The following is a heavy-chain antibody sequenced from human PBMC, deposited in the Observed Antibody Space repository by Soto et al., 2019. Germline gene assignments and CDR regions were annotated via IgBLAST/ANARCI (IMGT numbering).Heavy chain of an antibody. CDR3: SRQLLRGYYYYYYMDV. CDR2: IYYSGST. Sequence: ETLSLTCTVSGGSISSSSYYWGWIRQPPGKGLEWIGSIYYSGSTYYNPSLKSRVTISVDTSKNQFSLKLSSVTAADTAVYYCSRQLLRGYYYYYYMDVWGKGTTVTVSS. V-gene: IGHV4-39*01. D-gene: IGHD2-15*01. J-gene: IGHJ6*03. CDR1: GGSISSSSYY.